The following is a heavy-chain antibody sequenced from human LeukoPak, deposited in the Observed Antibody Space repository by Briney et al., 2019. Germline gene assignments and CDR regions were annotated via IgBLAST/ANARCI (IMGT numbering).Heavy chain of an antibody. Sequence: SGTLSLTCGVSGXSIITTNWWSWVRQPPGKGLEWIGEVHLNGATNYNPSLESRVSMSIDKSKNQLSLKLSSVTAADTATYYCTRESGAFSPFGFWGQGTLVTVSS. CDR2: VHLNGAT. CDR1: GXSIITTNW. J-gene: IGHJ4*02. CDR3: TRESGAFSPFGF. D-gene: IGHD1-26*01. V-gene: IGHV4-4*02.